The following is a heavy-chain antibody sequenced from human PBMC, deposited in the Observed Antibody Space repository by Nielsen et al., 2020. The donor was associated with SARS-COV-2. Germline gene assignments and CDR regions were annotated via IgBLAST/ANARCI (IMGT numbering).Heavy chain of an antibody. CDR3: ARDIQLRPGYYYYGMDV. V-gene: IGHV3-13*04. CDR2: IGTAGDT. J-gene: IGHJ6*02. D-gene: IGHD1-7*01. Sequence: GESLKISCAASGFTFSSYDMHWVRQATGKGLEWVSAIGTAGDTYYPGSVKGRFTISRENAKNSLYLQMNSLRAGDTAVYYCARDIQLRPGYYYYGMDVWGQGTTVTVSS. CDR1: GFTFSSYD.